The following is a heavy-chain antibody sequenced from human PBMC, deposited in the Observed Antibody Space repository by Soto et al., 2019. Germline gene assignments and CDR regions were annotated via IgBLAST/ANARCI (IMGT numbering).Heavy chain of an antibody. CDR3: ARVGIAARLFDAFDI. D-gene: IGHD6-6*01. CDR1: GYTFTGYY. CDR2: INPNSGGT. J-gene: IGHJ3*02. V-gene: IGHV1-2*04. Sequence: ASVTVSCKTSGYTFTGYYMHWVRQAPGQGLEWMGWINPNSGGTNYAQKFQGWVTMTRGTSISTAYMELSRLRSDDTAVYYCARVGIAARLFDAFDIWGQGTMVTVSS.